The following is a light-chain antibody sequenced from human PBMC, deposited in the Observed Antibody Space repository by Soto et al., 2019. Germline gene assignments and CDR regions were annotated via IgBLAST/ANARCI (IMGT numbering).Light chain of an antibody. CDR3: QHYGHALWA. J-gene: IGKJ1*01. Sequence: EVVVTQSPGTLSLSPGERATLSCRASQSVTSDYLAWYQQKPGQSPRLLMSGASRRATGVPDRFSGSGSGTDFTLTISRLEPEDFAVYYCQHYGHALWAFGQGTKVDIX. CDR1: QSVTSDY. CDR2: GAS. V-gene: IGKV3-20*01.